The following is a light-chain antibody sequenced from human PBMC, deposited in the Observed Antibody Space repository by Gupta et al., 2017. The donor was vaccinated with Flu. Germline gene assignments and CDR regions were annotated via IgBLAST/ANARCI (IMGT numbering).Light chain of an antibody. V-gene: IGKV1-39*01. CDR3: QQSYITPRT. CDR2: GAS. CDR1: QRVGEY. Sequence: PSSLSSSVGDRVTISCLASQRVGEYLNWYQQRAGKAPKLLIYGASSLHSGVPSRFSGSGSGADFTLTISSLQPEDFATYYCQQSYITPRTFGPGTKVEIK. J-gene: IGKJ1*01.